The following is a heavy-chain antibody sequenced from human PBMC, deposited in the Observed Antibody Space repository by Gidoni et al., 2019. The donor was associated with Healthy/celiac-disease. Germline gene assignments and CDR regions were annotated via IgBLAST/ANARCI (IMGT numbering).Heavy chain of an antibody. J-gene: IGHJ4*02. D-gene: IGHD6-6*01. V-gene: IGHV1-69*01. CDR2: FIPIFGTA. CDR1: GGTFSSYA. CDR3: AIFGGPIAARPCAY. Sequence: QVQRVQSGDEGKKPGSAVKVSCKASGGTFSSYANSWVRQAPGQGLEWMGGFIPIFGTANYAQTFQGRVTIPADESTSTAYMDLSSLISADPAVYSCAIFGGPIAARPCAYWGQGTLVPVSS.